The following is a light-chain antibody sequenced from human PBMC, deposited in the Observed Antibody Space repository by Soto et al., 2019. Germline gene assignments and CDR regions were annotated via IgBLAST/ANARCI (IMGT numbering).Light chain of an antibody. CDR2: EVS. Sequence: QSALTQPASVSGSPGQSITISCTGTSSDVGSYNLVSWYQQHPGKAPNLMIYEVSKRPSGVSNRFSGSKSGNTASLTISGLQAEDEADYYCCSYAGSSTFEWVFGGGTKLTV. V-gene: IGLV2-23*02. CDR3: CSYAGSSTFEWV. CDR1: SSDVGSYNL. J-gene: IGLJ3*02.